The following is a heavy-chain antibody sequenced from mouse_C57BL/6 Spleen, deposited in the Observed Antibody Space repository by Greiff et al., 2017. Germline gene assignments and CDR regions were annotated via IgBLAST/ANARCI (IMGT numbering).Heavy chain of an antibody. Sequence: VQLVESGPGLVQPSQSLSITCTVSGFSLTSYGVHWVRQSPGQGLEWLGVIWRGGSTDYNAAFISRLSILQDNAKSQVFFKMNSLQADDTDIDYCARKDYGTSYWYFEVWGTGTTGTVSA. V-gene: IGHV2-2*01. J-gene: IGHJ1*03. CDR1: GFSLTSYG. D-gene: IGHD1-1*01. CDR3: ARKDYGTSYWYFEV. CDR2: IWRGGST.